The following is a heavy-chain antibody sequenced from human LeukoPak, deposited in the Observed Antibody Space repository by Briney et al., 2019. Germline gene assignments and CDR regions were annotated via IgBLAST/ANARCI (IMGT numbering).Heavy chain of an antibody. D-gene: IGHD5-18*01. V-gene: IGHV3-73*01. J-gene: IGHJ4*02. Sequence: GGSLKLSCAASGFTFSGSAMHWVRQASGKGLEWVGRIRSKANSYATAYAASVKGRFTISRDDSKNTAYLQMNSLKTEDTAVYYCTRGFPHTAMDLFDYWGQGTLVTVSS. CDR1: GFTFSGSA. CDR2: IRSKANSYAT. CDR3: TRGFPHTAMDLFDY.